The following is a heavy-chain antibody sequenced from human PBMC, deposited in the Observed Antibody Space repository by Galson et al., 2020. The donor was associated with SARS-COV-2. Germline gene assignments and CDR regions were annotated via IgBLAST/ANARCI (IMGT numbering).Heavy chain of an antibody. D-gene: IGHD5-18*01. CDR2: IKQDGSEK. CDR3: ARHGWQLWLPGWVDP. J-gene: IGHJ5*02. CDR1: GFTFSSYW. V-gene: IGHV3-7*01. Sequence: GGSLRLSCAASGFTFSSYWMSWVRQAPGKGLEWVANIKQDGSEKYYVDSVKGRFTISRDNAQNSLYLQMNSLRAEDTAVYYCARHGWQLWLPGWVDPWGQGTLVTGSS.